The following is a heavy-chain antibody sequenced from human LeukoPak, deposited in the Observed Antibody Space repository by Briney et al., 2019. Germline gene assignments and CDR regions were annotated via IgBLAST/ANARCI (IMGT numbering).Heavy chain of an antibody. CDR2: INPSGGST. CDR3: ARWRPVSYDFWSGYSYYFDY. V-gene: IGHV1-46*01. Sequence: ASVKVSCKASGYTFTSYYMHWVRQAPGQGLGWMGIINPSGGSTSYAQKFQGRVTMTRDTSTSTVYMELSSLRSKDTAVYYCARWRPVSYDFWSGYSYYFDYWGQGTLVTVSS. D-gene: IGHD3-3*01. J-gene: IGHJ4*02. CDR1: GYTFTSYY.